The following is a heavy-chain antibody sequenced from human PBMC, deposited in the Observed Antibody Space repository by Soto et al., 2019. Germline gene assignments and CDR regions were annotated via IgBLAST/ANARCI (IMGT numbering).Heavy chain of an antibody. Sequence: LRLSCAASEFTFSSYWMHWVRQAPGKGLVWVSRISSDGSSIVYADSVKGRFTISRDNAKNTLYLQMNSLRAEDTAVYYCATWSGRYNYLDVWGKGTTVTVSS. D-gene: IGHD2-8*01. V-gene: IGHV3-74*03. CDR2: ISSDGSSI. CDR3: ATWSGRYNYLDV. CDR1: EFTFSSYW. J-gene: IGHJ6*03.